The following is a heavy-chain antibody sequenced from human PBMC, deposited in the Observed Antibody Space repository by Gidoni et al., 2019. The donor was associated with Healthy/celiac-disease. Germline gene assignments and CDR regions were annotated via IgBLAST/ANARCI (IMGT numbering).Heavy chain of an antibody. CDR3: ARDRYCSGGSCYFDDAFDI. CDR2: INPNSGGT. Sequence: QVQLVQSGAEVKKPGASVKVSCKASGYTFTGYYMPWVRQAPGQGLEWMGWINPNSGGTNYAQKFQGRVTMTRDTSISTAYMELSRLRSDDTAVYYCARDRYCSGGSCYFDDAFDIWGQGTMVTVSS. CDR1: GYTFTGYY. J-gene: IGHJ3*02. V-gene: IGHV1-2*02. D-gene: IGHD2-15*01.